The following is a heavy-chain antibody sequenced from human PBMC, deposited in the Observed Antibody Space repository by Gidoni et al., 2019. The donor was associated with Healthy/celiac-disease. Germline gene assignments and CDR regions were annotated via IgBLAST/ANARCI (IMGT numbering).Heavy chain of an antibody. J-gene: IGHJ5*02. CDR1: GFTFSSYA. Sequence: EVQLLESGGGLVQLGWSLSLSCAASGFTFSSYAMSGVRQAPGQGLDWVVVISGSGGSTDYADSVKGRFTISRDNSKNTLYLQRNSLRAEYTAVYYCARTSWYNWFDPWGQGTLVTVSS. D-gene: IGHD2-2*01. V-gene: IGHV3-23*01. CDR2: ISGSGGST. CDR3: ARTSWYNWFDP.